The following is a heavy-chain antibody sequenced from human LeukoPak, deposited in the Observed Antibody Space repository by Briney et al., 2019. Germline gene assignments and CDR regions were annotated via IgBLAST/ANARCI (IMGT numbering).Heavy chain of an antibody. D-gene: IGHD3-10*01. CDR1: GFTFSSYG. CDR2: ISYDGSNK. V-gene: IGHV3-30*03. CDR3: ARDQRTMVRGVIITLDY. Sequence: GGSLRLSCAASGFTFSSYGMHWVRQAPGKGLEWVAVISYDGSNKYYADSVKGRFTISRDNSRNTLYLQMNSLRAEDTAVYYCARDQRTMVRGVIITLDYWGQGTLVTVSS. J-gene: IGHJ4*02.